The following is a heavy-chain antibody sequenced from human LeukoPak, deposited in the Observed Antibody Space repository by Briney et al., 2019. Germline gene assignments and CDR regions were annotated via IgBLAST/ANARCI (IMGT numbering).Heavy chain of an antibody. CDR3: ARGGGQRDKRGKGDY. J-gene: IGHJ4*02. Sequence: ASVKVSCKASGYTFTSYYMHWVRQAPGQGLEWMGIIYPSGGSTSYAQKFQGRVTMTRDTSTSTVYMELSSLRSEDTAVYYCARGGGQRDKRGKGDYWGQGTLVTVSS. V-gene: IGHV1-46*01. D-gene: IGHD3-10*01. CDR1: GYTFTSYY. CDR2: IYPSGGST.